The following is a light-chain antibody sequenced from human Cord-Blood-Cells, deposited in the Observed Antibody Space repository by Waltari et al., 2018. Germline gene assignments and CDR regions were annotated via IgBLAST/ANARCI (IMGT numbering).Light chain of an antibody. CDR2: EVS. CDR1: SSDVGSYNL. J-gene: IGLJ3*02. CDR3: CSYAGSSTYWV. Sequence: QSALTQPASVSGSPGQSITISCTGTSSDVGSYNLVSWYQQHPGKAPKLMIYEVSKRPSGFSNLFSGSKSGNTASLTISGLQAEDEADYYCCSYAGSSTYWVFGGGTKLTVL. V-gene: IGLV2-23*02.